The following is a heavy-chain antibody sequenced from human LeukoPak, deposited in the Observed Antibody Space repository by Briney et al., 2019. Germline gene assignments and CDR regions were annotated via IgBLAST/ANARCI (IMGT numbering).Heavy chain of an antibody. CDR1: GFTFSSYG. Sequence: GGSLRLSCAASGFTFSSYGMHWVRQAPGKGLEWVAVIWYDGSNKYYADSVKGRFTISRDNSKNTLYLQMNSLRAEDTAVYYCAKIPSIVVVITTVDYWGQGTLVTVSS. CDR3: AKIPSIVVVITTVDY. CDR2: IWYDGSNK. V-gene: IGHV3-33*06. J-gene: IGHJ4*02. D-gene: IGHD3-22*01.